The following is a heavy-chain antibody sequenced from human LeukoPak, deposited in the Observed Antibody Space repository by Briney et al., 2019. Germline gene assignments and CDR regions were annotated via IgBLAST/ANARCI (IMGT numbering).Heavy chain of an antibody. Sequence: SSVPLSLTCTVSGGPINGHYWSWIRQSPGKGLEWIGYIYYNGNTNHNPPLKSRITISVDTSKNQFSLNLSSVTAADTAVYYCTGLHFAAAEEFDPWGQGTLVTVSS. D-gene: IGHD6-13*01. J-gene: IGHJ5*02. V-gene: IGHV4-59*08. CDR3: TGLHFAAAEEFDP. CDR2: IYYNGNT. CDR1: GGPINGHY.